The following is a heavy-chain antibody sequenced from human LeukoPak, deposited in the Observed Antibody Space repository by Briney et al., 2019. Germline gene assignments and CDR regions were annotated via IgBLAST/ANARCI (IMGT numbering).Heavy chain of an antibody. V-gene: IGHV3-30*02. CDR3: AGRGYCSSTSCQFMDV. J-gene: IGHJ6*03. CDR2: IRYDGSNK. CDR1: GFTFSNYP. D-gene: IGHD2-2*01. Sequence: GGSLRLSCAASGFTFSNYPMDWVRQAPGKGLEWVAFIRYDGSNKYYADSVKGRFTISRDNSKNTLYLQMNSLRAGDTAVYYCAGRGYCSSTSCQFMDVWGKGTTVTVSS.